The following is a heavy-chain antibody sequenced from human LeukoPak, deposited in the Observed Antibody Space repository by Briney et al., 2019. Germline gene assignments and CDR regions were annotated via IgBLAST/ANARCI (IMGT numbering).Heavy chain of an antibody. Sequence: SETLSLTCTVSGGSISSSSYYWGWIRQPAGKGLEWIGRIYTSGSTNYNPSLKSRVTMSVDTSKNQFSLKLSSVTAADTAVYYCARDDSSSYLFDYWGQGTLVTVSS. J-gene: IGHJ4*02. V-gene: IGHV4-61*02. D-gene: IGHD6-13*01. CDR2: IYTSGST. CDR3: ARDDSSSYLFDY. CDR1: GGSISSSSYY.